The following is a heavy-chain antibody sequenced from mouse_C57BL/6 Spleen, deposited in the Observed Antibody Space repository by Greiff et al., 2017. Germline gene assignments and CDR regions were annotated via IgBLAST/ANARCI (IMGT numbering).Heavy chain of an antibody. V-gene: IGHV1-63*01. CDR1: GYTFTNYW. CDR2: IYPGGGYT. D-gene: IGHD2-4*01. CDR3: ARGASYDYDVTWFAY. J-gene: IGHJ3*01. Sequence: VQLQQSGAELVRPGTSVKMSCKASGYTFTNYWIGWAKQRPGHGLEWIGDIYPGGGYTNYNEKFKGKATLTADKSSSTAYMQFSSLTSEDSAIYYCARGASYDYDVTWFAYWGQGTLVTVSA.